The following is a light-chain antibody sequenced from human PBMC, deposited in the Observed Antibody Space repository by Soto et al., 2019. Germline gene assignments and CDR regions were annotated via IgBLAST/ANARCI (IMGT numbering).Light chain of an antibody. V-gene: IGLV2-14*01. CDR3: SSYTSRPTLFV. Sequence: QSALTQPRSVSGSPGQSVTISCTGASSDVGGYNYVSWYQQHPGKAPKLMIYDVSIRPSGVSIRFSGSKSGNTASLTISGLQTEDEADYYCSSYTSRPTLFVFGSGTKVTVL. CDR1: SSDVGGYNY. CDR2: DVS. J-gene: IGLJ1*01.